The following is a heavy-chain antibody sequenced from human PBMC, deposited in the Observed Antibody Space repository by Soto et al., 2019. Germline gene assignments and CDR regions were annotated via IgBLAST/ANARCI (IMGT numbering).Heavy chain of an antibody. CDR2: IWYDGSNK. D-gene: IGHD3-10*01. Sequence: QVQLVESGGGVVQPGRSLRLSCAASGFTFSSYGMHWVRQAPGKGLEWVAVIWYDGSNKYYADSVKGRFTISRDNSKNTXFLQMNSRRAEDTAVYYCARDDYGSGSYPYYYGMDVWGQGTTVTVSS. CDR3: ARDDYGSGSYPYYYGMDV. CDR1: GFTFSSYG. V-gene: IGHV3-33*01. J-gene: IGHJ6*02.